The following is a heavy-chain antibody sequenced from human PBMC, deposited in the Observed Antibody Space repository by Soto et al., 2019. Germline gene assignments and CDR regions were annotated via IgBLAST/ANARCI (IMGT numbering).Heavy chain of an antibody. J-gene: IGHJ5*02. CDR2: IFFRDYET. Sequence: GESLKISCTAPGDIFRNYSFGWVRQTPGKGLEWMGVIFFRDYETKLSPSLQGQVNFSVDKSLNTVYLQWSTLKASERGVYYCTSGYFDSGHGYDLWGQGTQVAVSS. CDR1: GDIFRNYS. V-gene: IGHV5-51*01. D-gene: IGHD3-9*01. CDR3: TSGYFDSGHGYDL.